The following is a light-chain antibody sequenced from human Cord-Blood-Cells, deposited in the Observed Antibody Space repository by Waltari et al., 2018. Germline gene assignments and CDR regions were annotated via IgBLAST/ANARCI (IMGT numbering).Light chain of an antibody. V-gene: IGKV3-11*01. J-gene: IGKJ5*01. CDR3: QQRSNWPIT. CDR1: QSVSSY. CDR2: DAS. Sequence: VVLTQSQATMAVSPGERATLSCRASQSVSSYLAWYQQKPGQAPRLLIYDASNRATGIPARFSGSGSGTDFTLTISSLEPEDFAVYYCQQRSNWPITFAQGTRLEIK.